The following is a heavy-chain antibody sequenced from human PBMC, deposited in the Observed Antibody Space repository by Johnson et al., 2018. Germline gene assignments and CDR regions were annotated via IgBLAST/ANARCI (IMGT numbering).Heavy chain of an antibody. J-gene: IGHJ4*02. CDR3: ARGGDGYNSVYYFDY. D-gene: IGHD5-24*01. CDR1: GGSISPYY. CDR2: IYYSGST. V-gene: IGHV4-59*01. Sequence: QVQLQESGPGLLKPSETLSLTCTVSGGSISPYYWSWIRQPPGKGLEWIGYIYYSGSTNYNSSLESRVTISVDTSNNHFSLNLKSVTAADTAVYYCARGGDGYNSVYYFDYWGQGTLVTVSS.